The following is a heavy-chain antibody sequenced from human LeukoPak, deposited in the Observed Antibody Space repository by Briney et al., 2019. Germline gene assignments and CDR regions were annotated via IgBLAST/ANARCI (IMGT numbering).Heavy chain of an antibody. CDR2: IYYSGST. Sequence: SSETLSLTCTVSGGSISSYYWSWIRQPPGKGLEWIGYIYYSGSTNYNPSLKSRVTISVDTSKNQFSLKLSSVTAADTAVYYCARAAGGIQLWNKGFDYWGQGTLVTVSS. D-gene: IGHD5-18*01. J-gene: IGHJ4*02. CDR1: GGSISSYY. CDR3: ARAAGGIQLWNKGFDY. V-gene: IGHV4-59*01.